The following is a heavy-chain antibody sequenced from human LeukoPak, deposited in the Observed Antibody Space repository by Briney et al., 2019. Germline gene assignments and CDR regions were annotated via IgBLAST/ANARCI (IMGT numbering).Heavy chain of an antibody. CDR3: ARDPTSEDFAFDI. Sequence: GGSLRLSCAASGFTFSNYALHWVRQAPGKGLEWVAVISYDDTNKYYVDSVKGRFTISRDNSKNTLYLQMNSLRAEDTAVYYCARDPTSEDFAFDIWGQGTMVTVSS. V-gene: IGHV3-30*04. CDR2: ISYDDTNK. J-gene: IGHJ3*02. CDR1: GFTFSNYA.